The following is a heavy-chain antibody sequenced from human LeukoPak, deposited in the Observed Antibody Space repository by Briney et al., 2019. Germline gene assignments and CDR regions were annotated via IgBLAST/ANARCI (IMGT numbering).Heavy chain of an antibody. CDR1: GFTFSSYS. CDR2: ISGSGGST. CDR3: ASSSAITMIVVVITTEYFQH. V-gene: IGHV3-23*01. D-gene: IGHD3-22*01. Sequence: PGGSLRLSCAASGFTFSSYSMNWVRQAPGKGLEWVSAISGSGGSTYYADSVKGRFTISRDNSKDTLYLQMNSLRAEDTAVYYCASSSAITMIVVVITTEYFQHWGQGTLVTVSS. J-gene: IGHJ1*01.